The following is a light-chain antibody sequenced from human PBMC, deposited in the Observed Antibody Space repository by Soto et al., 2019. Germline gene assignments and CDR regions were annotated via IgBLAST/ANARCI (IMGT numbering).Light chain of an antibody. V-gene: IGLV1-40*01. Sequence: QSVLTQSPSVSGAPGQRVTISCTGSSSNIGAGYDVHWYQQLPGTAPKLLIYGNKNRPSGVPDRFSASKSGTSASLAIAGLQAEDEADYYCQSYDSSPSRVFGPGTKVTVL. CDR2: GNK. CDR3: QSYDSSPSRV. CDR1: SSNIGAGYD. J-gene: IGLJ1*01.